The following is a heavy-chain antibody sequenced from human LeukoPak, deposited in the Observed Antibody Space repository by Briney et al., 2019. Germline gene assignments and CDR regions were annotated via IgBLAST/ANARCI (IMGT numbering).Heavy chain of an antibody. CDR3: AEEYYYGSGSYSR. V-gene: IGHV1-2*02. Sequence: ASVTVSCKASGYTFTGYYMHWLRQAPGQGLAWMGWIKPNRGGTNYAPKSHGRVTMTRDTSISTAYMDLSRLRSDDTAVYYCAEEYYYGSGSYSRWGQGTLVTVSS. CDR2: IKPNRGGT. CDR1: GYTFTGYY. D-gene: IGHD3-10*01. J-gene: IGHJ4*02.